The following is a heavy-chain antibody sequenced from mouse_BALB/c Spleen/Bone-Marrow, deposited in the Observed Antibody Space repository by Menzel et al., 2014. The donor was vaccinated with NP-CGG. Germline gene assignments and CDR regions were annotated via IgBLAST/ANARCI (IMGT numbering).Heavy chain of an antibody. CDR1: GYTFTSYV. Sequence: VQLKESGPELVKPGASVKMSCKASGYTFTSYVMHWVKQKPGQGLEWIGYIIPSYDVTKYNEKFKGKATLTSDKSSSTAYMELSSLTSEDSAVYYCARKRGGAMDYWGPGTSVTVSS. CDR3: ARKRGGAMDY. J-gene: IGHJ4*01. V-gene: IGHV1-14*01. CDR2: IIPSYDVT.